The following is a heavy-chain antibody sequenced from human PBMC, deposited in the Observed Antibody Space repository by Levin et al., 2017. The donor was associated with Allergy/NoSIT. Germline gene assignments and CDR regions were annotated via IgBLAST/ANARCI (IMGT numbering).Heavy chain of an antibody. CDR3: AKVAVAGTQDY. CDR1: GFTFSSYA. D-gene: IGHD6-19*01. Sequence: GESLKISCAASGFTFSSYAMSWVRQAPGKGLEWVSAISGSGGSTYYADSVKGRFTISRDNSKNTLYLQMNSLRAEDTAVYYCAKVAVAGTQDYWGQGTLVTVSS. V-gene: IGHV3-23*01. J-gene: IGHJ4*02. CDR2: ISGSGGST.